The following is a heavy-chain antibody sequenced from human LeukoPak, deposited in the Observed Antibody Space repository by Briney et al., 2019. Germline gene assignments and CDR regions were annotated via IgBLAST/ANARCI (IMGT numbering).Heavy chain of an antibody. CDR3: AKWSSTLKAFDF. V-gene: IGHV4-59*08. CDR2: THYTGNT. CDR1: GDSINNYY. D-gene: IGHD2-8*01. Sequence: PSETLSLTCSVSGDSINNYYWNWIRQPPGKELEWIGYTHYTGNTKSNPSLKSRVTTSVDTSKSQFSLELSSVTAADTAVYYCAKWSSTLKAFDFWGQGILVIVSS. J-gene: IGHJ4*02.